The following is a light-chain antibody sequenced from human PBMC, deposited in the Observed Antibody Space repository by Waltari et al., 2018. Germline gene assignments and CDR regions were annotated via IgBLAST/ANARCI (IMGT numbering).Light chain of an antibody. CDR3: SSYTSSNTVV. V-gene: IGLV2-14*01. CDR1: SNYVDYTS. J-gene: IGLJ3*02. Sequence: QSALTQPASVSGSPGQSITISCPGTSNYVDYTSVSWYQQHPGKAPKRMIYDVTKRPSGVSNRFSGSKSGNTASLTISGLQAEDEADYHCSSYTSSNTVVFGGGTKLTVL. CDR2: DVT.